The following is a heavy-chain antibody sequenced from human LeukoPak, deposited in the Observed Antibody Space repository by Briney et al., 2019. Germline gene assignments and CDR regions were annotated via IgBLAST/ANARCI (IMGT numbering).Heavy chain of an antibody. J-gene: IGHJ3*02. CDR1: GFTFSSYG. V-gene: IGHV3-30*03. CDR2: ISYDGSNK. CDR3: AMAAFDI. Sequence: EGSLRLSCAASGFTFSSYGMHWVRQAPGKGLEWVAVISYDGSNKYYADSVKGRFTISRDNSKNTLYLQMNSLRAEDTAVYYCAMAAFDIWGQGTMVTVSS.